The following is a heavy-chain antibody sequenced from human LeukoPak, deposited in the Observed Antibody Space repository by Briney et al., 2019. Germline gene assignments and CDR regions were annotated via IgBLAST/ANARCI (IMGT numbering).Heavy chain of an antibody. CDR1: GFTFSDYY. CDR3: ARVRPWVFDY. CDR2: IYIGDNP. V-gene: IGHV3-53*04. Sequence: PGGSLRLSCTASGFTFSDYYMSWIRQAPGKGLEWVSIIYIGDNPHYADSVKGRFTISRHNSKNTLYLQMNSLRAEDTAVYYCARVRPWVFDYWGQGTLVTVSS. J-gene: IGHJ4*02.